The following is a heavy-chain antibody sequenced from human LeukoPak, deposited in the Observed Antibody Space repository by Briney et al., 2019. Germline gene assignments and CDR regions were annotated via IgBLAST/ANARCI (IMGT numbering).Heavy chain of an antibody. V-gene: IGHV4-4*07. CDR1: GGSISRYY. CDR2: IYSSGIT. Sequence: SGTLSLTCTVSGGSISRYYWNWIRQPAGKGLEWIGRIYSSGITNYNPSLQSRVTMSIDTSKNQFSLKLSSVTAADTAVYYCARQSVSSIYFDYWGQGTLVTVSS. CDR3: ARQSVSSIYFDY. D-gene: IGHD1-26*01. J-gene: IGHJ4*02.